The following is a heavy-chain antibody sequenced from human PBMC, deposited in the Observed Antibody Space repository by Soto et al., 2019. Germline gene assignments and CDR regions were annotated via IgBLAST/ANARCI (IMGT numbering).Heavy chain of an antibody. CDR3: ARDWGVYVSDIRTNIPHLDS. D-gene: IGHD3-16*01. Sequence: EVQLVESGGGLVQPGGSLRLSCEASGFTFSSNGMNWVRQAPGKGLEWVSFISIGSSTINYADSVRGRFTISRDNAKNSLYLQMNSLRDEDTAVYYCARDWGVYVSDIRTNIPHLDSWGQGTLVTVSS. CDR2: ISIGSSTI. CDR1: GFTFSSNG. J-gene: IGHJ4*02. V-gene: IGHV3-48*02.